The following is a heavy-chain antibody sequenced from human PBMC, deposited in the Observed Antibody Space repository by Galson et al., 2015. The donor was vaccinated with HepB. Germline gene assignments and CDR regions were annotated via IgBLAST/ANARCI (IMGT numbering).Heavy chain of an antibody. Sequence: SVKVSCKASGYTFTSYDINWVRQATGQGLEWMGWMNPNSGNTGYAQKFQGRVTMTRNTSISTAYMELSSLRSEDTAVYYCARGYMVRGVTPGYWGQGTLVTVSS. CDR1: GYTFTSYD. V-gene: IGHV1-8*01. D-gene: IGHD3-10*01. CDR2: MNPNSGNT. CDR3: ARGYMVRGVTPGY. J-gene: IGHJ4*02.